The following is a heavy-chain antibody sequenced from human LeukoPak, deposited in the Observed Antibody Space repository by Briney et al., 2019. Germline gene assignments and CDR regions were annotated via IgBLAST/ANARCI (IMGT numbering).Heavy chain of an antibody. D-gene: IGHD1-7*01. J-gene: IGHJ4*02. CDR1: GGSISSSSYY. V-gene: IGHV4-39*02. CDR3: ARDSSLELRNFDY. Sequence: KTSETLSLTCTVSGGSISSSSYYWGWIRQPPGKGLEWIGSIYYSGSTYYNPSLKSRVTISVDTSKNQFSLKLSSVTAADTAVYYCARDSSLELRNFDYWGQGTLVTVSS. CDR2: IYYSGST.